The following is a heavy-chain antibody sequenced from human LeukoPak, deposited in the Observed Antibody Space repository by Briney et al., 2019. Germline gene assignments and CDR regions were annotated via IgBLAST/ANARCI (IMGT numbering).Heavy chain of an antibody. V-gene: IGHV4-39*01. J-gene: IGHJ3*02. CDR2: ISDSGST. D-gene: IGHD2-15*01. Sequence: PSETLSLTCTVSGGSISSSDYYWGCIRQSPGKGLEWIGTISDSGSTYYNPSLKSRVIISVDTSKNQFSLKLSSVTAADTAVYYCVRHCCSAPSKRTFDIWSQGTLVTVSS. CDR3: VRHCCSAPSKRTFDI. CDR1: GGSISSSDYY.